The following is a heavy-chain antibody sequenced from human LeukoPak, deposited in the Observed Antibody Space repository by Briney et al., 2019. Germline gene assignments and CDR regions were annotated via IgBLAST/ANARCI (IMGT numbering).Heavy chain of an antibody. V-gene: IGHV3-11*01. CDR1: GFTFRDYY. D-gene: IGHD3-22*01. CDR3: ARVAGLERNYYDSSGYGRGYYFDY. CDR2: ISSSGSTI. Sequence: GSLRLSCAASGFTFRDYYMSWVRQAPGKGLEWVSYISSSGSTIYYADSVKGRFTISRDNAKNSLYLQMNSLRAEDTAVYYCARVAGLERNYYDSSGYGRGYYFDYWGQGTLVTVSS. J-gene: IGHJ4*02.